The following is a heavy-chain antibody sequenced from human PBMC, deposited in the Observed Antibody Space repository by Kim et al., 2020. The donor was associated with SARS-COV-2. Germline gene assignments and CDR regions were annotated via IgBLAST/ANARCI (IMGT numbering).Heavy chain of an antibody. CDR1: GFTFSNSW. J-gene: IGHJ6*02. D-gene: IGHD3-16*02. Sequence: GGSLRLSCAASGFTFSNSWMSWVRQAPGKGLEWVANIKQDGSEKYYVDSVKGRFTISRDNAKNSLYLQMNSLRAEDTAVYYCARDLVITLYYFYGMDVWGQGTTVTVSS. V-gene: IGHV3-7*01. CDR3: ARDLVITLYYFYGMDV. CDR2: IKQDGSEK.